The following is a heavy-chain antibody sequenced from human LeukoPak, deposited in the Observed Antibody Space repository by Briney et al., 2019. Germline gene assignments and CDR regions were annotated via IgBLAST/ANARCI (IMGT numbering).Heavy chain of an antibody. Sequence: GGSLRLSCAASGFTFSSYAMHWVRQAPGKGLELVAVISYDGSNKYYADSVKGRFTIYRDNSKNTLYLQMNSLRAEDTAVYYCARDSITIFGVAPPHYYGMDVWGQGTTVTVSS. D-gene: IGHD3-3*01. CDR3: ARDSITIFGVAPPHYYGMDV. J-gene: IGHJ6*02. V-gene: IGHV3-30-3*01. CDR1: GFTFSSYA. CDR2: ISYDGSNK.